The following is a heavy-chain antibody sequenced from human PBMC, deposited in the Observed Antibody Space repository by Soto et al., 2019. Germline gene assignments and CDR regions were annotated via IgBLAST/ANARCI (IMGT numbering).Heavy chain of an antibody. CDR3: ATNGQLPYYYYGMDV. Sequence: QGQLVQSGPEVKKPGASVKVSCKASGYTFTRYGISWVRQAPGQGLEWMGWISGYNGDTNYAQKVQGRVTMTIDTSTSTAYMEFRSLTSDDTAIYYCATNGQLPYYYYGMDVWGQGTTVTVSS. V-gene: IGHV1-18*01. CDR1: GYTFTRYG. D-gene: IGHD1-1*01. CDR2: ISGYNGDT. J-gene: IGHJ6*02.